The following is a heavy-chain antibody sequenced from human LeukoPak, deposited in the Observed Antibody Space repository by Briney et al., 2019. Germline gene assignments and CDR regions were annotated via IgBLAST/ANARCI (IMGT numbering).Heavy chain of an antibody. V-gene: IGHV3-48*02. CDR3: ARDGMTTNDY. D-gene: IGHD4-17*01. CDR2: ISISSTI. J-gene: IGHJ4*02. CDR1: XFTFSSYT. Sequence: QPGGSLRLSCAASXFTFSSYTMNWVRPAPGKGLEWVSYISISSTIYYADSVKGRFTISRDNAKNSLYLQMNSLRDDDTAVYYCARDGMTTNDYWGQGTLVTVSS.